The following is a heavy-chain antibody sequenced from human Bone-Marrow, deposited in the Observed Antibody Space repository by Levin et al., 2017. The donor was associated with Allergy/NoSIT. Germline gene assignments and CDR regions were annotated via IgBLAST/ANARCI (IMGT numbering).Heavy chain of an antibody. Sequence: LSGGSLRLSCVASGFTFTNFDMSWGRQAPGKGLEWVATFLGRGATTYHADSVKGRFTISRDDSKNTLYLQMDSLRAEDTALYYCAKGAHFDSWGQGILVTVSS. CDR1: GFTFTNFD. CDR3: AKGAHFDS. V-gene: IGHV3-23*01. J-gene: IGHJ4*02. CDR2: FLGRGATT.